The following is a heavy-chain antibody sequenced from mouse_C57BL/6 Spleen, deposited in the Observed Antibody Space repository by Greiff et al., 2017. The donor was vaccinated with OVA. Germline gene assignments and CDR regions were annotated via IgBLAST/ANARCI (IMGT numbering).Heavy chain of an antibody. CDR3: ARRADSDAVDY. V-gene: IGHV5-16*01. CDR2: INYDGSST. CDR1: GFTFSDYY. Sequence: EVKLVESEGGLVQPGSSMKLSCTASGFTFSDYYMAWVRQVPEKGLEWVANINYDGSSTYYLDSLKSRFIISRDNAKNILYLQMSSLKSEDTATYYCARRADSDAVDYWGQGTSVTVSS. J-gene: IGHJ4*01.